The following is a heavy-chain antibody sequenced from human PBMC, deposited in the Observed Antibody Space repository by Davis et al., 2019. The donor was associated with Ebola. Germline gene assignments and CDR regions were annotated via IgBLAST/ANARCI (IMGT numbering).Heavy chain of an antibody. Sequence: AASVKVSCKASGYTFTSYAMHWVRQAPGQRLEWMGWINAGNGNTKYSQKFQGRVTITRDTSASTAYTELSSLRSEDTAVYYCARGGQWLVPWLDWGQGTLVTVSS. D-gene: IGHD6-19*01. CDR3: ARGGQWLVPWLD. V-gene: IGHV1-3*01. CDR1: GYTFTSYA. J-gene: IGHJ4*02. CDR2: INAGNGNT.